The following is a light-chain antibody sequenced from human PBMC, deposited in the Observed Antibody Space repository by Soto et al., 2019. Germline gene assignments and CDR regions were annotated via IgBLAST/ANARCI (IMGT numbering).Light chain of an antibody. CDR2: QDS. V-gene: IGLV3-1*01. CDR1: KLGDKY. CDR3: QAWDNSTVV. Sequence: SSELTQPPSVSVSPGQTASITCSGDKLGDKYACWYQQKPGQSPVLVIYQDSKRPSGIPERLSGSNSGNTATLTISGTQAMDEADYYCQAWDNSTVVFGGGTKLTVL. J-gene: IGLJ2*01.